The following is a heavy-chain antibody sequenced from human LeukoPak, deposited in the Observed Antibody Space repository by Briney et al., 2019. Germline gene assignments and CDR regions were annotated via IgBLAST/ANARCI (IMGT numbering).Heavy chain of an antibody. Sequence: PGGSLRLSCAASGFTFSSYGMHWVRQAPGKGLEWVAFIRYDGSNKYYADSVKGRFTISRDNSKNTLYLQMNSLRAEDTAVYYCARDRGDGYNLRAFDIWGQGTMVTVSS. D-gene: IGHD5-24*01. J-gene: IGHJ3*02. CDR2: IRYDGSNK. CDR3: ARDRGDGYNLRAFDI. CDR1: GFTFSSYG. V-gene: IGHV3-30*02.